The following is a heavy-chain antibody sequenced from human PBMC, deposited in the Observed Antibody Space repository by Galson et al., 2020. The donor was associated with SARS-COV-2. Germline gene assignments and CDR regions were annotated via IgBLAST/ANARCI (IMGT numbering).Heavy chain of an antibody. CDR1: GYSFTRYW. CDR3: ARVPTIFGVVIIRRDNAFNI. CDR2: IDPSDSYT. J-gene: IGHJ3*02. D-gene: IGHD3-3*01. V-gene: IGHV5-10-1*01. Sequence: HGESLKISCKGSGYSFTRYWISWVRQMPGKGLEWMGRIDPSDSYTNYSPSFQGHVTISADKSISTAYLQWSSLKASDTAMYYCARVPTIFGVVIIRRDNAFNIWGQGTMVTVSS.